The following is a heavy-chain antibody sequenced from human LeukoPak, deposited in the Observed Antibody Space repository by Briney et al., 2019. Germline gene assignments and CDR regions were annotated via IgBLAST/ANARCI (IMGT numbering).Heavy chain of an antibody. V-gene: IGHV1-18*01. CDR3: AREGAARSDSSGSYDY. J-gene: IGHJ4*02. Sequence: ASVKVSRKAYGYTFTSYGISWLRQAPGQGLEWMGWISAYNGNTNYAQKLQGRVTMTTDTSTSTAYMELRSLRSDDTAVYYCAREGAARSDSSGSYDYWGQGTLVTVSS. CDR2: ISAYNGNT. D-gene: IGHD3-22*01. CDR1: GYTFTSYG.